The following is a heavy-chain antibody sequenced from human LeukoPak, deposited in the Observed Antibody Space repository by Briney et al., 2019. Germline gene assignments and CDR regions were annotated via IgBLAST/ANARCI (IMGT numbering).Heavy chain of an antibody. J-gene: IGHJ3*02. D-gene: IGHD4-17*01. CDR2: ISRSSSYI. CDR1: GFAFSSYS. CDR3: AGDPTVTDPYDAFDI. Sequence: GGSLRLSCAASGFAFSSYSMNWVRQAPGKGLEWVSSISRSSSYIYYADSVKGRFTISRDNAKKSLYLQMNSLRAGDTAVCHCAGDPTVTDPYDAFDIWGQGTMVTVSS. V-gene: IGHV3-21*01.